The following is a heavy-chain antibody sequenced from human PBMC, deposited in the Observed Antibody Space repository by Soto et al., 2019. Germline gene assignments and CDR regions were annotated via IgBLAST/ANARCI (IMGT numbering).Heavy chain of an antibody. CDR1: GFTFSSYG. CDR3: ARDALWCGGSYYYYYYYMDV. J-gene: IGHJ6*03. CDR2: IWYDGSNK. V-gene: IGHV3-33*01. D-gene: IGHD2-15*01. Sequence: GGSLRLSCAASGFTFSSYGMHWVRQAPGKGLEWVAVIWYDGSNKYYADSVKGRFTISRDNSKNTLYLQMNSLRAEDTAVYYCARDALWCGGSYYYYYYYMDVWGKGTTVTVSS.